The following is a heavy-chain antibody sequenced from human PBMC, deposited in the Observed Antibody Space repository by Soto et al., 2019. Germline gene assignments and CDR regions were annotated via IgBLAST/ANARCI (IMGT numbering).Heavy chain of an antibody. D-gene: IGHD1-26*01. V-gene: IGHV2-5*01. CDR1: GFSLSTSGAG. J-gene: IGHJ4*02. Sequence: QITLKESGPTLVKPTQTLTLTCTFSGFSLSTSGAGVGWIRQPPGKALEWLALISWKDDKRYNPGLKSRLTITKDTSKNQVVLTMTNMDPVDTGTYFCAQRYGGNYYRWYFDYWGQGTLVTVSS. CDR2: ISWKDDK. CDR3: AQRYGGNYYRWYFDY.